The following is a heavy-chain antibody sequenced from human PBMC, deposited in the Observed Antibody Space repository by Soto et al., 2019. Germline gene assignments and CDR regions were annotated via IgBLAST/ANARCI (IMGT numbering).Heavy chain of an antibody. J-gene: IGHJ4*02. Sequence: QVQLVESGGGVVQPGRSLRLSCAASGFTFSSYGMHWVRQAPGKGLEWVAVIWYDGSNKYYADSVKGRFTIARDNSKNTLYLQMNRLRGEDTAVYYCARDCAGYSSGWYQRGGFDYWGQGTLVTVSS. V-gene: IGHV3-33*01. CDR1: GFTFSSYG. CDR2: IWYDGSNK. CDR3: ARDCAGYSSGWYQRGGFDY. D-gene: IGHD6-19*01.